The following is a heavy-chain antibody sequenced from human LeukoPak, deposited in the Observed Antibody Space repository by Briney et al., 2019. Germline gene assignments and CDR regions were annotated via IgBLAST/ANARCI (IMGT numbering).Heavy chain of an antibody. CDR2: INHSGST. CDR3: ARERTAADFDY. J-gene: IGHJ4*02. V-gene: IGHV4-34*01. CDR1: GGSFSGYY. Sequence: SETLSLTCAVYGGSFSGYYWSWIRQPPGKGLEWIGEINHSGSTNYNPSLKSRVTISVDTSKNQFSLKLSSVTAADTAVYYCARERTAADFDYWGQGTLVIVSS. D-gene: IGHD6-13*01.